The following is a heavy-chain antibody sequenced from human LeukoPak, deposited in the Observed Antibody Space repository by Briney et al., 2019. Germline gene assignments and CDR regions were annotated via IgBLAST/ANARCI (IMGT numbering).Heavy chain of an antibody. CDR1: GGSFSGYY. J-gene: IGHJ4*02. D-gene: IGHD3-10*01. CDR2: IYYSGST. V-gene: IGHV4-59*01. CDR3: ARGLGGYGSGSYHFDY. Sequence: PSGTLSLTCAVYGGSFSGYYWSWIRQPPGKGLEWIGYIYYSGSTNYNPSLKSRVTISVDTSKNQFSLKLSSVTAADTAVYYCARGLGGYGSGSYHFDYWGQGTLVTVSS.